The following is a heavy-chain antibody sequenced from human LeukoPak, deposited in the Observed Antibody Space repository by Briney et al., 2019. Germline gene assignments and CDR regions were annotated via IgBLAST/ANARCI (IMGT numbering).Heavy chain of an antibody. CDR3: ARDRLRLGYFQH. Sequence: SETLSLTCAVYGGSFSGYYWSWIRQPPGKGLEWIGEINHSGSTNYNPSLKSRVTISVDTSKNQFSLKLSSVTAADTAVYYCARDRLRLGYFQHWGQGTLVTVSS. CDR1: GGSFSGYY. V-gene: IGHV4-34*01. D-gene: IGHD3-16*01. CDR2: INHSGST. J-gene: IGHJ1*01.